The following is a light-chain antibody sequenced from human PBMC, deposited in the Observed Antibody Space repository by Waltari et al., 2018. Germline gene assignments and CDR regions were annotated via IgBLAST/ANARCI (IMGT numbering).Light chain of an antibody. Sequence: DIQMTQSPSTLSASPGETVTITCRASQSFTSWLAWYQQKPGRAPKVLIYKASTVESGVPSTFSGSGSGTEFTLTISGLQPDDSATYYCQQYNSYPWTFGQGTKVEIK. V-gene: IGKV1-5*03. CDR3: QQYNSYPWT. CDR1: QSFTSW. J-gene: IGKJ1*01. CDR2: KAS.